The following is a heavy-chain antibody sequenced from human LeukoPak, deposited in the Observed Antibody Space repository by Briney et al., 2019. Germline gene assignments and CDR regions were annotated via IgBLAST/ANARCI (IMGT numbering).Heavy chain of an antibody. V-gene: IGHV1-18*01. CDR2: VSGSSGNT. CDR3: ARSRYSSGWYLNF. J-gene: IGHJ4*02. CDR1: GDSFNFYG. D-gene: IGHD6-19*01. Sequence: ASVKASCKASGDSFNFYGISWVRQAPGQGLEWMGWVSGSSGNTNYAQKFQDRVTMTTDTSTTTAYMELRSLRSDDTAVYFCARSRYSSGWYLNFWGQGTPVTVSA.